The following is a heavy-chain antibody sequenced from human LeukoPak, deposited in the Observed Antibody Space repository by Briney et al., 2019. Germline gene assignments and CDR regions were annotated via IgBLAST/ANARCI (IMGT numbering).Heavy chain of an antibody. Sequence: PPETLSLTCTVSGGSISSYYWSWIRQPPGKGLEWIGYIYYSGSTNYSPSLKSRVTISVDTSKNQFSLKLSSVTAADTAVHYCARQGYSAYEILDYWGQGTLVTVSS. CDR1: GGSISSYY. CDR2: IYYSGST. V-gene: IGHV4-59*08. D-gene: IGHD5-12*01. J-gene: IGHJ4*02. CDR3: ARQGYSAYEILDY.